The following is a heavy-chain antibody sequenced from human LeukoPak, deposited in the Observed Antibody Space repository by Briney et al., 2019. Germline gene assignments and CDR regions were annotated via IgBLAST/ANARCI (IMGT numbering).Heavy chain of an antibody. CDR3: ARRAGAYSHPYDY. CDR2: ISGSGSVT. J-gene: IGHJ4*02. CDR1: TFNFSDYG. D-gene: IGHD4/OR15-4a*01. V-gene: IGHV3-23*01. Sequence: GGSLRLSCEDSTFNFSDYGMHWVRQAPGKGLEWVSGISGSGSVTEYADSVKGRFTISRDNSKNTLYLQMNSLRAEDTAVYYCARRAGAYSHPYDYWGQGTLVTVSS.